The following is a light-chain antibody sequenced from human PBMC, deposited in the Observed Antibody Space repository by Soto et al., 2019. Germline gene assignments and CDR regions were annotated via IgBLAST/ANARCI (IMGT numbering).Light chain of an antibody. J-gene: IGLJ2*01. CDR3: SSYTSSSTLV. CDR2: DVS. CDR1: SSDDGGYNY. V-gene: IGLV2-14*01. Sequence: QSVLTQPASVSGSPGQSITISCTGTSSDDGGYNYVSWYQQHPGKAPKLMIYDVSNRPSGVSNRFSGSKSGITASLTISGLQAEDEADYYCSSYTSSSTLVFGGGTKVTGL.